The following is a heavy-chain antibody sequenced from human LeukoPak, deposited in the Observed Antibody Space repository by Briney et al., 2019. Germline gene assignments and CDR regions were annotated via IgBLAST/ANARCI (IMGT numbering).Heavy chain of an antibody. Sequence: SETLSLTCAVSGGSISSSNWWSWVRPPPGKGLEWIGEIYHSGSTNCNPSLKRRVTISGDKTKNQFSLKLNSVTAADTAVYYCARNPVGIITTHPNWFDPWGQGTLVTVSS. V-gene: IGHV4-4*02. CDR2: IYHSGST. CDR1: GGSISSSNW. D-gene: IGHD3-3*01. J-gene: IGHJ5*02. CDR3: ARNPVGIITTHPNWFDP.